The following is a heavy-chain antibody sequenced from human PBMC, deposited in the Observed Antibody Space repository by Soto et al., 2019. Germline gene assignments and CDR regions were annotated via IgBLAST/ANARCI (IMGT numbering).Heavy chain of an antibody. CDR3: ARADYYDSSGFYYDC. D-gene: IGHD3-22*01. V-gene: IGHV1-46*01. CDR1: GYIFTNHY. CDR2: INPSGGST. J-gene: IGHJ4*02. Sequence: ASVKVSCKASGYIFTNHYIHWVRQAPEQGLEWMGIINPSGGSTNYLQKLQGRNNMTRDTSTSTVYMELSSLRSEDTAFYFCARADYYDSSGFYYDCWGQGTLVTVPS.